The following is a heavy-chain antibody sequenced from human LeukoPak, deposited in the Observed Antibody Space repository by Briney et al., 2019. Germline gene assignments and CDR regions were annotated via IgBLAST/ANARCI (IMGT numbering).Heavy chain of an antibody. CDR1: GGSISSYY. CDR3: ARGDSSGYTYYYYGMDV. D-gene: IGHD3-22*01. Sequence: SETLSLTCTASGGSISSYYWSWLRQPPGKGLEWIGYICYSGSTNYNPSLKSRVTISVDTSKNQFSLKLSSVTAADTAVYYCARGDSSGYTYYYYGMDVWGQGTTATVSS. CDR2: ICYSGST. V-gene: IGHV4-59*01. J-gene: IGHJ6*02.